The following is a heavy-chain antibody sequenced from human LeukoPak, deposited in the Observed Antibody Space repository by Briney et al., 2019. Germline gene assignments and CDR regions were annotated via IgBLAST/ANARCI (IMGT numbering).Heavy chain of an antibody. V-gene: IGHV1-46*01. D-gene: IGHD1-26*01. CDR1: GYTFTSYY. CDR2: INPSGGST. CDR3: ARDLSGSYYPDAFDI. J-gene: IGHJ3*02. Sequence: ASVTVSCTASGYTFTSYYMHWVRQAPGQGLEWMGIINPSGGSTSYAQKFQGRVTMTRDTSTSTVYMELSSLRSEDTAVYYCARDLSGSYYPDAFDIWGQGTMVTVSS.